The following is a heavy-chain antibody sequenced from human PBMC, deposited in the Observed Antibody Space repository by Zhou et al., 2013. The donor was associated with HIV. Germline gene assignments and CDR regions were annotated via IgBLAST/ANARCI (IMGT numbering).Heavy chain of an antibody. V-gene: IGHV1-69*05. Sequence: QVQLVQSGSSVKKPGSSVRVSCTASGDTLRGYLVTWVRQAPGQGLEWIGGIIPITGTANYVQNLQGRVTVTTDDSTGTAYMDLASLTSEDTGIYYCAATYMTSSGTILFDSWGQGTLVTVSS. D-gene: IGHD2-21*01. CDR2: IIPITGTA. CDR3: AATYMTSSGTILFDS. CDR1: GDTLRGYL. J-gene: IGHJ4*02.